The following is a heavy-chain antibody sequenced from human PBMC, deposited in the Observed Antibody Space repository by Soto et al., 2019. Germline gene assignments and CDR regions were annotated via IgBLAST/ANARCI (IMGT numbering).Heavy chain of an antibody. J-gene: IGHJ6*02. D-gene: IGHD3-3*01. Sequence: ASVKVSCKASGYTFTSYGISWVRQAPGQGLEWMGWISAYNGNTNYAQKLQGRVTMTTDTSTSTAYMELRSLRSDDTAVYYCARDRKLPFWSGYYFYYGMDVWGQGTTVTVSS. CDR1: GYTFTSYG. CDR2: ISAYNGNT. CDR3: ARDRKLPFWSGYYFYYGMDV. V-gene: IGHV1-18*01.